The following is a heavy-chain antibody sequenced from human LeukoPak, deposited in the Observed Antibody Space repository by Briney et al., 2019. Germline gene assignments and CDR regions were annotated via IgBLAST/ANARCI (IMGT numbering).Heavy chain of an antibody. J-gene: IGHJ4*02. V-gene: IGHV4-30-4*01. Sequence: SETLSLTCTVSGGPISSGDYYWSWIRQPLGKGLEWIGYIYYSGSTYYNPSLKSRVTISVDTSKNQFSLKLSSVTAADTAVYYCARDLLNEGNHLDYWGQGTLVTVSS. CDR1: GGPISSGDYY. CDR3: ARDLLNEGNHLDY. D-gene: IGHD4-23*01. CDR2: IYYSGST.